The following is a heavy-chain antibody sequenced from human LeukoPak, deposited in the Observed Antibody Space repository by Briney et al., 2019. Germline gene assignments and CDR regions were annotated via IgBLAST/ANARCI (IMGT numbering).Heavy chain of an antibody. V-gene: IGHV3-64*01. CDR1: GFTFSSYA. J-gene: IGHJ4*02. Sequence: GGSLRLSCAASGFTFSSYAMHWVRQAPGKGLEYVSAISSNGGSTYYANSVKGRFTISRDNSKNTLYLQMGSLRAEDMAVYYCARDPSALLTPYFDYGGQGTLVTVSS. D-gene: IGHD2-15*01. CDR2: ISSNGGST. CDR3: ARDPSALLTPYFDY.